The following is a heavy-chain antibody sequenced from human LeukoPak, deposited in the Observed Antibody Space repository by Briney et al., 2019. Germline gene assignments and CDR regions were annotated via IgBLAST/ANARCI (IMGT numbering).Heavy chain of an antibody. CDR2: LYYSGST. J-gene: IGHJ5*02. CDR3: ARPRYYYDSSGPRYNWFDP. D-gene: IGHD3-22*01. CDR1: GGSISSRSYY. Sequence: SETLSLTCSVSGGSISSRSYYWGWIRQPPGKGLEWIGTLYYSGSTYYNPSLKSRVTISVDTSKNQFSLKLSSVTAADTAVYYCARPRYYYDSSGPRYNWFDPWGQGTLVTVSS. V-gene: IGHV4-39*01.